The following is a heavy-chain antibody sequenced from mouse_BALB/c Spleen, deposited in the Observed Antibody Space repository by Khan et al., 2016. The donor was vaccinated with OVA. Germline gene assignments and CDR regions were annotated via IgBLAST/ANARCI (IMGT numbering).Heavy chain of an antibody. CDR2: INYSGNT. Sequence: EVKLLESGPGLVKPSQSLSLTCTVTGYSITSEYAWNWIRQFPGNKLEWMGYINYSGNTRFNPSLKSRTSITRDPSKNQFFLQLNSLTTEDTATYYCGRKDYYDYDPFPYWGQGTLVTVSA. CDR3: GRKDYYDYDPFPY. V-gene: IGHV3-2*02. D-gene: IGHD2-4*01. J-gene: IGHJ3*01. CDR1: GYSITSEYA.